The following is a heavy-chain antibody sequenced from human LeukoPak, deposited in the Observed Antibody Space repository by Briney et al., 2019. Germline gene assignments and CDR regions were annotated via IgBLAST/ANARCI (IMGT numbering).Heavy chain of an antibody. D-gene: IGHD3-3*01. V-gene: IGHV3-9*01. CDR2: ISWNSGSI. J-gene: IGHJ6*02. CDR1: GFTFDDYA. CDR3: GKSRNPANFSLLGG. Sequence: PGGSLRLSCAASGFTFDDYAMHWVRQAPGKGLEWVSGISWNSGSIGYADSVKGRFTISRDNAKNSLYLQMNSLRAEDTALYYCGKSRNPANFSLLGGWGQGTTVTVSS.